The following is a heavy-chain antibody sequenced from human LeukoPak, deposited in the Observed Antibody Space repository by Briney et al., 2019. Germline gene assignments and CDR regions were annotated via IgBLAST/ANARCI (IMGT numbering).Heavy chain of an antibody. CDR1: GGSISSYY. J-gene: IGHJ4*02. CDR2: IYTSGST. V-gene: IGHV4-4*07. D-gene: IGHD3-10*01. Sequence: SETLSLTCTVSGGSISSYYWSWIRQPAGKGLEWIGRIYTSGSTNYNPSLKSRVTMSVDTSKNQFSLKLSSVTAADTAVYYCARAEADMVRGVIIGWYFDYWGQGTLVTVFS. CDR3: ARAEADMVRGVIIGWYFDY.